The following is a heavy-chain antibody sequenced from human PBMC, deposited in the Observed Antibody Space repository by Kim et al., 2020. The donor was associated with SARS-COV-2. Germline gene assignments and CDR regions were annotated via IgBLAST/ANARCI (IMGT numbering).Heavy chain of an antibody. D-gene: IGHD2-2*01. CDR1: GFTFSNYA. V-gene: IGHV3-23*01. Sequence: GGSLRLSCAASGFTFSNYAMYWVRQAPERGLEWVSIITGGGGSTYYRDSVKGRFTTSRVYSTKTVYSLMKNLIVDDTAVYYCAKGSTWFFD. CDR3: AKGSTWFFD. CDR2: ITGGGGST. J-gene: IGHJ5*01.